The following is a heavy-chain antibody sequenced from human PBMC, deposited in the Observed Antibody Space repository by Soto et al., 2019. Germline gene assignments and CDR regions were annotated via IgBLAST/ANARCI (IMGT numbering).Heavy chain of an antibody. CDR3: ARGINAVVDY. CDR1: GYTFTDLD. CDR2: MRPNTGHS. V-gene: IGHV1-8*02. Sequence: ASVKVSCKASGYTFTDLDINWVRQTTEQGLEWMGWMRPNTGHSGLAQKFQGRLTLTRDTSINTAYMELSSLRSEDTAIYYCARGINAVVDYWGQGTTVTVSS. J-gene: IGHJ4*03. D-gene: IGHD2-15*01.